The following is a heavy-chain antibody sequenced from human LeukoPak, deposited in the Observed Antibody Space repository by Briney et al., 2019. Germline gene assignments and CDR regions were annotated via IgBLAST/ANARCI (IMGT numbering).Heavy chain of an antibody. J-gene: IGHJ4*02. CDR3: ARRYGDYGGFDY. Sequence: SETLSLTCTVSGGSISSYYWSWIRQPPGKGLEWIGEINHSGSTNYNPSLKSRVTISVDTSKNQFSLKLSSVTAADTAVYYCARRYGDYGGFDYWGQGTLVTVSS. CDR2: INHSGST. CDR1: GGSISSYY. V-gene: IGHV4-34*01. D-gene: IGHD4-17*01.